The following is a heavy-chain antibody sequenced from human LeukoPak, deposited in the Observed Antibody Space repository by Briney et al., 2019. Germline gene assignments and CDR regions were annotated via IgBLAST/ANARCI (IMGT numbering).Heavy chain of an antibody. CDR1: GFTFSSYG. Sequence: GRSLRLSCAASGFTFSSYGMHWVRQAPGKGLEWVAVIWYDGSNKYYADSVKGRFTISRDNSKNTLYLQMNSLRAEDTAVYYCASESYGSGSYYVDYWGQGTLVTVSS. D-gene: IGHD3-10*01. CDR3: ASESYGSGSYYVDY. J-gene: IGHJ4*02. CDR2: IWYDGSNK. V-gene: IGHV3-33*01.